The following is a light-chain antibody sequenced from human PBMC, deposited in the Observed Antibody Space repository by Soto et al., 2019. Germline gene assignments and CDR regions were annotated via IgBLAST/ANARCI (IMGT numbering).Light chain of an antibody. V-gene: IGLV2-14*03. J-gene: IGLJ7*01. CDR3: TSFTTNLAFV. CDR1: NNDIGADKF. CDR2: DVS. Sequence: QSALTQPASVSGSPGQSITITCTGSNNDIGADKFVSWYQQHPGEAPKLIIFDVSNRPSRVSHRFSGSKSGNMASLTISRLQPEDESDYYCTSFTTNLAFVFGPGTQLTVL.